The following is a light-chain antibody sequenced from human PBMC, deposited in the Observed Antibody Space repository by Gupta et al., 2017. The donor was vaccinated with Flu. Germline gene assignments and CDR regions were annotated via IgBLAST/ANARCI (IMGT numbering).Light chain of an antibody. J-gene: IGLJ3*02. CDR2: LNSDGSH. Sequence: QLVLTPSTSASASLGASVKLTCTLSSGHSSYAIAWHQQQPEKGPRYLMKLNSDGSHSKGGGSPDRFSGSSSGAERCLTISSRLAEEEADYYCQTGGTGSAWVFGGGTKLTVL. CDR3: QTGGTGSAWV. V-gene: IGLV4-69*01. CDR1: SGHSSYA.